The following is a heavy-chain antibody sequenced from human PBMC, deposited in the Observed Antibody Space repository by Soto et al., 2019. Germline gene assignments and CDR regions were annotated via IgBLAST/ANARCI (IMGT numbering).Heavy chain of an antibody. CDR1: GLTVSNNY. J-gene: IGHJ3*02. CDR3: ARCPNDGFI. V-gene: IGHV3-53*01. CDR2: IYSGGNT. D-gene: IGHD1-1*01. Sequence: EVQLVESGGGLIQPGGSLRLSCAASGLTVSNNYMSWVRQAPGKGLEWVSVIYSGGNTNYADSVKGRFIISRDNSKNTVNLQMNNLRAEDTAVYYCARCPNDGFIWGQLTTVTVSS.